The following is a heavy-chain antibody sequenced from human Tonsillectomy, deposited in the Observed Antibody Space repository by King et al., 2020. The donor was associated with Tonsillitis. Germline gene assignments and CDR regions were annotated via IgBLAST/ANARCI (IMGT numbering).Heavy chain of an antibody. J-gene: IGHJ5*02. CDR2: ISYDGSNK. D-gene: IGHD3-22*01. V-gene: IGHV3-30-3*01. CDR3: ARDQVYDSSGYYLNWFDP. CDR1: GFTFSSYA. Sequence: VQLVESGGGVVQPGRSLRLSCAASGFTFSSYAMHWVRQAPGKGLEWVAVISYDGSNKYYADAVKGRFTISRDNSKNTLYLQMNSLRAEDTALYYCARDQVYDSSGYYLNWFDPWGQGTLVTVSS.